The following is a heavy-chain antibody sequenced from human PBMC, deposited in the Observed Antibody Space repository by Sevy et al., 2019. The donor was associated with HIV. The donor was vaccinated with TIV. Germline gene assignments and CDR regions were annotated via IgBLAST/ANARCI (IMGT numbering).Heavy chain of an antibody. Sequence: GGSLRLSCAASGFTFSGSDMHWVRQASGKGLEWVGRIISKAKNYATAYAASVKGRFTISRDDSKNTAYLQMNSLKTEDTAVYFCTPAGYGFDYWGQGTLVTVSS. V-gene: IGHV3-73*01. J-gene: IGHJ4*02. CDR3: TPAGYGFDY. CDR2: IISKAKNYAT. D-gene: IGHD5-18*01. CDR1: GFTFSGSD.